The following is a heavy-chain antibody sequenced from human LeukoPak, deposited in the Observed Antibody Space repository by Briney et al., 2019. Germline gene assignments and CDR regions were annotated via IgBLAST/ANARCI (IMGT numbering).Heavy chain of an antibody. J-gene: IGHJ3*02. V-gene: IGHV4-38-2*02. CDR1: GGSISSGYY. Sequence: SETLSLTCTVSGGSISSGYYWGWIRQPPGKGLEWIGSIYHSGSTYYNPSLKSRVTISVDTSKNQFSLKLSSVTAADTAVYYCARDPGPGGYGDYVHDAFDIWGQGTMVTVSS. CDR3: ARDPGPGGYGDYVHDAFDI. D-gene: IGHD4-17*01. CDR2: IYHSGST.